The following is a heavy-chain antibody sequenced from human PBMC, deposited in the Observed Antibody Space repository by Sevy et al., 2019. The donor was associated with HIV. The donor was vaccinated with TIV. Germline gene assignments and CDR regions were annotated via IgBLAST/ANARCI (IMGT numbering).Heavy chain of an antibody. CDR3: AKDGDSRSGLDF. J-gene: IGHJ4*02. D-gene: IGHD4-17*01. Sequence: GGSLRLSCVVSGFNFSDYGMHWVRQAPGKGLQWVSAVSYDGSNKLYVDSVKGRFTISRDDSMNSLVLQMNSLRAEDTAIYYCAKDGDSRSGLDFWGQGTLVTVSS. CDR2: VSYDGSNK. CDR1: GFNFSDYG. V-gene: IGHV3-30*18.